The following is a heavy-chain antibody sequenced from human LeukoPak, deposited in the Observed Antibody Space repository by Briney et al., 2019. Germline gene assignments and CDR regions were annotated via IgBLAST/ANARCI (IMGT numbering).Heavy chain of an antibody. D-gene: IGHD2-8*01. V-gene: IGHV1-69*13. CDR3: ARDLGYCTNGVCHTRFDY. CDR2: IIPIFGTA. Sequence: SVKVSCKASGGTFSSYAISWVRQAPGQGLEWMGGIIPIFGTANYAQKFQGRVTITADESTSTAYMELSSLRAEDTAVYYCARDLGYCTNGVCHTRFDYWGQGTLVAVSS. J-gene: IGHJ4*02. CDR1: GGTFSSYA.